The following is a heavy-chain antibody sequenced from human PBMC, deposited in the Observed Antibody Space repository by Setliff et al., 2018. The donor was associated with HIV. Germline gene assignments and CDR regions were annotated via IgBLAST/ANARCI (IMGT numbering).Heavy chain of an antibody. J-gene: IGHJ4*02. D-gene: IGHD4-17*01. CDR2: ILSTGERT. V-gene: IGHV3-23*01. Sequence: GGSLRLSCAASGFTFSNYAMSWVRQAPGEGLEWVSAILSTGERTFYADSVKGRFTISFDTSVRTAYLEITSLKAEDTAVYFCARDDYANTDLDYWGPGTLVTVSS. CDR1: GFTFSNYA. CDR3: ARDDYANTDLDY.